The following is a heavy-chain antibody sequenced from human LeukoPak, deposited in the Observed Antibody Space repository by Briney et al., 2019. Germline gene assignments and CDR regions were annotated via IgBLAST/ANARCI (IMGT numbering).Heavy chain of an antibody. CDR3: ARGKGYCSSTSCSRFDY. J-gene: IGHJ4*02. Sequence: SETLSLTCAVYGGSFSGYYWSWIRQPPGEGLEWIGEINHSGSTNYNPSLKSRVTISVDTSKNQFSLKLSSVTAADTAVYYCARGKGYCSSTSCSRFDYWGQGTLVTVSS. D-gene: IGHD2-2*01. CDR2: INHSGST. V-gene: IGHV4-34*01. CDR1: GGSFSGYY.